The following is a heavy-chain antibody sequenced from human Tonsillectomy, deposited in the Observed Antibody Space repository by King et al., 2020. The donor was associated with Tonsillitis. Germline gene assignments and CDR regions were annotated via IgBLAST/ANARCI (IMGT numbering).Heavy chain of an antibody. J-gene: IGHJ6*04. V-gene: IGHV1-2*02. CDR1: GYTFTGYY. CDR3: ARDAYCGGDCATPDG. D-gene: IGHD2-21*01. Sequence: VQLVQSGAEVKKPGASVKVSCKASGYTFTGYYIHWVRQAPGQGLEWMGWINPNSGGTNGAQKFQGRVTMTRETSISTAYMELSRLRSDDTAVYYCARDAYCGGDCATPDGWGRGTTVSVSS. CDR2: INPNSGGT.